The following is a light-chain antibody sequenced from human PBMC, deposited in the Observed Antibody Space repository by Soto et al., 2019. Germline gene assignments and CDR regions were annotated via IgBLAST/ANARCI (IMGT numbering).Light chain of an antibody. V-gene: IGKV3-15*01. Sequence: EIVMTQSPATLSVSPGERATVSCRASQNINNSLAWYQQKPGQAPRLLIYGASTRATGIPATFSGSGSATEFILTISSLRSEDYAVYYCQQYHDWPLTFGGGTKVEI. CDR2: GAS. CDR1: QNINNS. CDR3: QQYHDWPLT. J-gene: IGKJ4*01.